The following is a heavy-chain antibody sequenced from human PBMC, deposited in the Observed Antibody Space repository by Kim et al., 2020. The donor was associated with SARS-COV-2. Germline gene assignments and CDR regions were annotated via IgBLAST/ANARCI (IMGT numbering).Heavy chain of an antibody. CDR2: IYYSGST. CDR1: GGSVSSGSYY. V-gene: IGHV4-61*01. CDR3: ARGHITMATMDDYYYYYGMDV. D-gene: IGHD3-10*01. Sequence: SETLSLTCTVSGGSVSSGSYYWSWIRQPPGKGLEWIGYIYYSGSTNYNPSLKSRVTISVDTSKNQFSLKLSSVTAADTAVYYCARGHITMATMDDYYYYYGMDVWGQGTTVTVSS. J-gene: IGHJ6*02.